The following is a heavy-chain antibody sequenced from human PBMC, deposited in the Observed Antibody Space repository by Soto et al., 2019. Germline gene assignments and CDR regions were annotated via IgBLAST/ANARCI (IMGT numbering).Heavy chain of an antibody. J-gene: IGHJ4*02. CDR3: AHRRRHYTSSWSD. CDR2: IHWDDDK. V-gene: IGHV2-5*02. D-gene: IGHD3-3*01. Sequence: PGKALEWLALIHWDDDKHYSPSLESRLTITKDTSKNQVVLTMTNMDPVDTATYYCAHRRRHYTSSWSDWGQGTLVTVXS.